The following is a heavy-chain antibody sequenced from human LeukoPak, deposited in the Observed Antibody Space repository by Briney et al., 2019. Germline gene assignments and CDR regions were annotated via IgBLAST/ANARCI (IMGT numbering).Heavy chain of an antibody. Sequence: SETLSLTCTVSGGSISIYYLTWIRQPAGKGLEWIGRIYTSGSTNYNPSLKSRVTMSVDTSKNQFSLKLSSVTAADTAVYYCARGVNSGIYYSFDYWGQGTLVTVSS. D-gene: IGHD1-26*01. CDR3: ARGVNSGIYYSFDY. J-gene: IGHJ4*02. CDR2: IYTSGST. V-gene: IGHV4-4*07. CDR1: GGSISIYY.